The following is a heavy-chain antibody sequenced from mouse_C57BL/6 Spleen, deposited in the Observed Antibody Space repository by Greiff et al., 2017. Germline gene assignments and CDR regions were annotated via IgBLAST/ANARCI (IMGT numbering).Heavy chain of an antibody. D-gene: IGHD2-4*01. Sequence: VQLQQSGTVLARPGASVKMSCKTSGYTFTSYWMHWVKQRPGQGLEWIGAIYPGNSDTSYNQKFKGKAKLTAVTSASTAYMELSSLTNEDYAVYYCTRYYDYDWYFDVWGTGTTVTVSS. CDR2: IYPGNSDT. J-gene: IGHJ1*03. CDR1: GYTFTSYW. CDR3: TRYYDYDWYFDV. V-gene: IGHV1-5*01.